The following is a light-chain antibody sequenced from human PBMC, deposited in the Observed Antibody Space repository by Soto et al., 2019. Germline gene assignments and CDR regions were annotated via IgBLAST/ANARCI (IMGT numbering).Light chain of an antibody. J-gene: IGKJ2*01. V-gene: IGKV1-39*01. CDR3: QQSYSMPDA. CDR1: QDISNR. Sequence: DIQMTQSPSALSAAVGDRVTITCRASQDISNRLGWFQQRPGKAPKLLIYAASSLQSGVPSRFSGSGSGTDFTLTIISLQPEDYATYFCQQSYSMPDAFGPGTKVDI. CDR2: AAS.